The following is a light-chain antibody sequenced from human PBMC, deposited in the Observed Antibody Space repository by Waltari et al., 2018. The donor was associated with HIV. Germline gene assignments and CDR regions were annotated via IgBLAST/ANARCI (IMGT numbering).Light chain of an antibody. V-gene: IGKV4-1*01. CDR3: QQYGDSLTFP. J-gene: IGKJ3*01. Sequence: DIVMTQSPDSLAVSLGERATINCKSSQSVLYSSNNKNYLAWYQQKPGQPPKLLIYWASTRESGVPDRFSGSGSGTDFTLTISRLEPEDFAVYYCQQYGDSLTFPFGPGTKVDIK. CDR1: QSVLYSSNNKNY. CDR2: WAS.